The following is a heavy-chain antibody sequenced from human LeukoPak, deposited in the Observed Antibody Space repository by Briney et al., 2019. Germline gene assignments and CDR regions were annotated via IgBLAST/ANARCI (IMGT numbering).Heavy chain of an antibody. J-gene: IGHJ4*02. Sequence: GSLRLSCSASGFTLCIYWVRWVRQAPGEGVGWVGNIKQDGSEKYYVDSVKGRFTLSRDNPKNSLYLQMNSLRAEDTAVYYCARDNKAYSSGWDEGASWFDYWGQGTLVTVSS. D-gene: IGHD6-19*01. CDR2: IKQDGSEK. CDR1: GFTLCIYW. V-gene: IGHV3-7*01. CDR3: ARDNKAYSSGWDEGASWFDY.